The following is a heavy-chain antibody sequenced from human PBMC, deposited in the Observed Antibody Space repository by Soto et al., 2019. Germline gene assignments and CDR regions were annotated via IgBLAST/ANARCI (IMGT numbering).Heavy chain of an antibody. D-gene: IGHD3-10*01. J-gene: IGHJ4*02. CDR3: ARISVGITMGGNFDY. Sequence: EVQLLESGGGLVQPGGSLRLSCAASGFTFSSYAMSWVRQAPGKGLECVSAITTSGGSTYYADSVKGRFTISRDNSKSTLYLQMNSLRAEDTAVYYCARISVGITMGGNFDYWGQGTLVTVSS. CDR1: GFTFSSYA. V-gene: IGHV3-23*01. CDR2: ITTSGGST.